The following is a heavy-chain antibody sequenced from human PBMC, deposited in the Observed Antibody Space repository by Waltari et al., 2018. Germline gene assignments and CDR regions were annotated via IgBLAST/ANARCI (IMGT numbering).Heavy chain of an antibody. J-gene: IGHJ4*02. CDR2: INPNSGGT. V-gene: IGHV1-2*02. Sequence: QVQLVQSGAEVKKPGASVKVSCKASGYTFTGYDIHWGRQAPGQGLEWMGWINPNSGGTNYAQKFQGRVTMTRDTSISTAYMELSRLRSDDTAVYYCARVGYSSSKGFDYWGQGTLVTVSS. CDR3: ARVGYSSSKGFDY. CDR1: GYTFTGYD. D-gene: IGHD6-13*01.